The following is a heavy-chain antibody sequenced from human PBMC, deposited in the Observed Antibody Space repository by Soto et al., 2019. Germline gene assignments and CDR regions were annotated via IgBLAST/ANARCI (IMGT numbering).Heavy chain of an antibody. CDR1: GGTFSSYA. CDR3: ASSYSGYDSEAPFDY. Sequence: SVKVSCKASGGTFSSYAISWVRQAPGQGLEWMGGIIPIFGTANYAQKFQGGVTITADKSTSTAYMELSSLRSEDTAVYYCASSYSGYDSEAPFDYWGQGTLVTVSS. V-gene: IGHV1-69*06. CDR2: IIPIFGTA. D-gene: IGHD5-12*01. J-gene: IGHJ4*02.